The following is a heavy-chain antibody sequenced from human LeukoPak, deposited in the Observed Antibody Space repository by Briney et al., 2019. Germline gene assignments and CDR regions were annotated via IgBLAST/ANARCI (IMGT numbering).Heavy chain of an antibody. CDR1: GYTFTSYY. J-gene: IGHJ3*02. CDR2: INPSGGST. D-gene: IGHD3-10*01. CDR3: ARDYYGSGSYGDDAFDI. V-gene: IGHV1-46*01. Sequence: ASVKVSCKASGYTFTSYYMHWVRQAPGQGLEWMGIINPSGGSTSYAQKFQGRVTMTRDTSTGTVYMELSSLRSEDTAVYYCARDYYGSGSYGDDAFDIWGQGTMVTVSS.